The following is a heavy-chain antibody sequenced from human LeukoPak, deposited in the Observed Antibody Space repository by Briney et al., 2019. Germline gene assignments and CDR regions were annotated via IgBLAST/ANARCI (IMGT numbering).Heavy chain of an antibody. V-gene: IGHV4-34*01. CDR2: INHSGST. J-gene: IGHJ4*02. Sequence: SETLSLTCAVYGGSFSGYYWSWIRQPPGKGLEWIGEINHSGSTNYNPSLKSRVTISVGTSKNQFSLKLSSVTAADTAVYYCARGTERDVLPAANSFDYWGQGTLVTVSS. D-gene: IGHD2-2*01. CDR1: GGSFSGYY. CDR3: ARGTERDVLPAANSFDY.